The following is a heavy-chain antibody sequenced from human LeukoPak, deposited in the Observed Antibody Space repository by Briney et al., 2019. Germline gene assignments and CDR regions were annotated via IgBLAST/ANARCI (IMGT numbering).Heavy chain of an antibody. CDR1: GYTFTGYY. Sequence: ASVKVSCKASGYTFTGYYMHWVRQAPGQGLEWMGWINPNSGGTNYAQKFQGRVTMTRDTSISTAYMELSRLRSDDKAVYYCARTYYYDSSGYSGYYYGMDVWGQGTTVTVSS. CDR2: INPNSGGT. CDR3: ARTYYYDSSGYSGYYYGMDV. J-gene: IGHJ6*02. V-gene: IGHV1-2*02. D-gene: IGHD3-22*01.